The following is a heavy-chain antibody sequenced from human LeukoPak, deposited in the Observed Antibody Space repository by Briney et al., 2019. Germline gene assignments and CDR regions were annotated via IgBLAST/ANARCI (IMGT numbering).Heavy chain of an antibody. Sequence: PGGSLRLSCAASGFTFSSYWMSWVRQAPGKGLEWVANIKQDGSEKYYVDSVKGRFTTPRDNAKNSLYLQMNSLRAEDTAVYYCAAYSSGWSTKDYWGQGTLVTVSS. D-gene: IGHD6-19*01. CDR1: GFTFSSYW. CDR2: IKQDGSEK. V-gene: IGHV3-7*03. CDR3: AAYSSGWSTKDY. J-gene: IGHJ4*02.